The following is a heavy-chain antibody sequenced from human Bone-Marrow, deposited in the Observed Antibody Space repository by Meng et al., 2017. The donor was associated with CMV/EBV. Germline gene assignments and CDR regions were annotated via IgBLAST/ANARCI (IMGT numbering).Heavy chain of an antibody. Sequence: SETLSLTFTVPGGSISSYYWSWIRQPPGKGLEWIGYIYYSGSTNYNPSLKSRVTISVDTSKNQFSLKLSSVTAADTAVYYSARTYCSSTSCYRGYFQHWGQGTLVTVSS. J-gene: IGHJ1*01. V-gene: IGHV4-59*01. CDR1: GGSISSYY. D-gene: IGHD2-2*02. CDR2: IYYSGST. CDR3: ARTYCSSTSCYRGYFQH.